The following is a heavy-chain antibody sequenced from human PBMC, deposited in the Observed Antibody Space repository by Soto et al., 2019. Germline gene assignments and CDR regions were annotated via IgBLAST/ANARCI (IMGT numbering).Heavy chain of an antibody. D-gene: IGHD6-19*01. CDR3: AGGITVAGPSRDGFDI. V-gene: IGHV4-4*02. J-gene: IGHJ3*02. CDR1: SGSISSSNW. Sequence: PSETLSLTCAVSSGSISSSNWWSWARQPPGKGLEWIGEIYHSGSTNYNPSLKSRVTISVDKSTNQFSLKLSSVTAADTAVYYCAGGITVAGPSRDGFDIWGQGTMVT. CDR2: IYHSGST.